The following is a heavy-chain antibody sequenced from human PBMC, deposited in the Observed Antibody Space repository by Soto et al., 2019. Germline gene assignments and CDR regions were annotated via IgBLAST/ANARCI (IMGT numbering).Heavy chain of an antibody. V-gene: IGHV3-48*02. CDR1: GLTFSSYG. Sequence: EVQLVESGGALLKLGGSRRPPCAPSGLTFSSYGIKWVRQPPGKGLEWVSYISSRSGTIYYADSVKGRFTISRDNAKNSLYLQMNSLRDEDTAVYYCAREGGNLNWFDPWGQGTLVTVSS. CDR3: AREGGNLNWFDP. CDR2: ISSRSGTI. J-gene: IGHJ5*02. D-gene: IGHD1-26*01.